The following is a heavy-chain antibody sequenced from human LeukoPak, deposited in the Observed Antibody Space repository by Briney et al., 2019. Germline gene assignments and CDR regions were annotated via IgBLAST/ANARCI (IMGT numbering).Heavy chain of an antibody. V-gene: IGHV3-21*01. D-gene: IGHD3-22*01. Sequence: GGSLRLSCAASGFTISSYRMNWVRQAPGKGLEWVSSISSSSSYIYYADSVKGRFTISRDNAKNSLYLQMNSLRAEDTAVYYCARDLNYYDSSGYFQDAFDIWGQGTMVTVSS. CDR2: ISSSSSYI. CDR3: ARDLNYYDSSGYFQDAFDI. CDR1: GFTISSYR. J-gene: IGHJ3*02.